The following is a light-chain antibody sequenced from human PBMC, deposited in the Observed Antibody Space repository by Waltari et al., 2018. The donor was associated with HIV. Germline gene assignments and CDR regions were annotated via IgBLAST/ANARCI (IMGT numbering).Light chain of an antibody. V-gene: IGLV1-40*01. J-gene: IGLJ2*01. CDR2: GNN. Sequence: QSVLTQPPSVSGAPGQRVTISCTGSSSNIGAGYDMHWYQQLPRAAPKLLLYGNNNRPSGVPDRFSGCKSGTSASLVITGLQTEDEADYYCQSYDSSLSGVAFGGGTKLTVL. CDR3: QSYDSSLSGVA. CDR1: SSNIGAGYD.